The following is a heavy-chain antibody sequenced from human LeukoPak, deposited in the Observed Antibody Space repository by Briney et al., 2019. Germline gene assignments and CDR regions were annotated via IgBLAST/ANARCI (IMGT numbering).Heavy chain of an antibody. Sequence: GGSLRLSCAASGFTFSSYEMNWVRQAPGKGLEWVSYISSSGSTIYYADSVKGRFTISRDNAKNSLYLQMNSLRAEDTAVYYCARFPRGYSYGSADYWGQGTLVAVSS. CDR1: GFTFSSYE. CDR2: ISSSGSTI. CDR3: ARFPRGYSYGSADY. J-gene: IGHJ4*02. V-gene: IGHV3-48*03. D-gene: IGHD5-18*01.